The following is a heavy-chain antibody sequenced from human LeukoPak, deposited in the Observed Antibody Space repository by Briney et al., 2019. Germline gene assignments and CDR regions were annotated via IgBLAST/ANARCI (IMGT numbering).Heavy chain of an antibody. CDR2: VSGSGSST. CDR1: GFTFSSYA. Sequence: PGGSLRLSCEASGFTFSSYAMSWVRQAPGKGLEGVSVVSGSGSSTYSADSVKGRFTISRDNSKNTLFLQMNSLRAEDTAVYYCARSGSSWYRFDYWGQGTLVTVSS. J-gene: IGHJ4*02. CDR3: ARSGSSWYRFDY. V-gene: IGHV3-23*01. D-gene: IGHD6-13*01.